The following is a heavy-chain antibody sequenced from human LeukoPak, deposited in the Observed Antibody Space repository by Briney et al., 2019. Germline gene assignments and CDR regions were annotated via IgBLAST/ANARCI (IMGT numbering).Heavy chain of an antibody. CDR3: ARDFYSSGWYYFDY. Sequence: PGGSLRLSCAASGFTFDDYGMSWVRQAPGKGLEWVSGINWNGGSTGYADSVKGRFTISRDNAKNSLYLQMNSLRAEDTASYHCARDFYSSGWYYFDYWGQGTLVTVSS. CDR2: INWNGGST. D-gene: IGHD6-19*01. V-gene: IGHV3-20*01. J-gene: IGHJ4*02. CDR1: GFTFDDYG.